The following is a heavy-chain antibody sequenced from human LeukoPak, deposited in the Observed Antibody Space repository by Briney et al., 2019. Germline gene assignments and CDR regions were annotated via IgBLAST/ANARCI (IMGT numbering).Heavy chain of an antibody. Sequence: GGSLRLSCAASGFTFGSYGMHWVRQAPGKGLEWVAFIRYDGSNKYYADSVKGRFTISRDNSKNTLYLQMNSLRAEDTAVYYCAKDHERYSSSGDWFDPWGQGTLVTVSS. CDR1: GFTFGSYG. CDR2: IRYDGSNK. CDR3: AKDHERYSSSGDWFDP. V-gene: IGHV3-30*02. J-gene: IGHJ5*02. D-gene: IGHD6-6*01.